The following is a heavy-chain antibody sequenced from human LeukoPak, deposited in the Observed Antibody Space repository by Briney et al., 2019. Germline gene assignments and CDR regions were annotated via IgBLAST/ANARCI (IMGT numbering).Heavy chain of an antibody. Sequence: GGSLRLSCAASGFTFSSYEMNWVRQAPGKGLEWVSSISSSSSYIYYADSVKGRFTISRDNAKNSLYLQMNSLRAEDTAVYYCARVARLAAVAQSDYWGQGTLVTVSS. CDR3: ARVARLAAVAQSDY. CDR2: ISSSSSYI. CDR1: GFTFSSYE. J-gene: IGHJ4*02. V-gene: IGHV3-21*01. D-gene: IGHD6-19*01.